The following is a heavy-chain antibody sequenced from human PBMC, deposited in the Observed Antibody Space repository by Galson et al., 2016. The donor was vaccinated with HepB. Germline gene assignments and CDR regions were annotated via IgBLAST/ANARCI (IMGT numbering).Heavy chain of an antibody. J-gene: IGHJ3*02. D-gene: IGHD2-21*02. V-gene: IGHV4-39*01. Sequence: SETLSLTCSVSGASTSSGSYYWGWIRQPPGKGLDWIGNIFYTGSTYYNPSLKSRVTISVDTSKNQFSLKLSPVTAADTAVYYCARHEVTAYDAFDIWGQGTMVTVSS. CDR2: IFYTGST. CDR1: GASTSSGSYY. CDR3: ARHEVTAYDAFDI.